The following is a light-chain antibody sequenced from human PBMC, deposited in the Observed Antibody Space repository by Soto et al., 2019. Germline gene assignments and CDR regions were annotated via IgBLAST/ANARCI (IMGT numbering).Light chain of an antibody. V-gene: IGLV2-14*01. Sequence: QSVLTQPASVSGSPGQAITISCTGTSSDVGGYNYVSWYQQHPGKAPKLMIYDVSNRPSGVPNRFSGSKSGNTASLTISGLQAEDEADYYCSSYTSSSTFYVFGTGTKVTVL. CDR2: DVS. CDR3: SSYTSSSTFYV. J-gene: IGLJ1*01. CDR1: SSDVGGYNY.